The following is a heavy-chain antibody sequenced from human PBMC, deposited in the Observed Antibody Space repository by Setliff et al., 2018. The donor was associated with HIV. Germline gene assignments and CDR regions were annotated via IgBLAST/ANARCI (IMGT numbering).Heavy chain of an antibody. J-gene: IGHJ5*02. CDR2: IYYSGST. Sequence: SETLSLTCTVSGGSVSSDNYYWSWIRQHPGKGLEWIGYIYYSGSTYYNPSLKSRLTISVDTSKNQFSLKLKYVTAADTAVYCCARGLPSYYYESSGSLGWFDPWGQGTLVTVSS. V-gene: IGHV4-31*03. CDR1: GGSVSSDNYY. CDR3: ARGLPSYYYESSGSLGWFDP. D-gene: IGHD3-22*01.